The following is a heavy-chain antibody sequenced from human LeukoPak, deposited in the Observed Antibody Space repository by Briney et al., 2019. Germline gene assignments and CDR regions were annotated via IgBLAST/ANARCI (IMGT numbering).Heavy chain of an antibody. J-gene: IGHJ4*02. CDR2: ISAYNGDT. Sequence: ASVKASCKASGYTFNKHGITWVRQAPGQGLEWMGWISAYNGDTKYGQKFQGRVTLLTDTSASTAYMELRSLRSDDTAVYYCARDPSNTSGWSPYFDYWGQGALVTVSS. CDR1: GYTFNKHG. CDR3: ARDPSNTSGWSPYFDY. V-gene: IGHV1-18*04. D-gene: IGHD6-19*01.